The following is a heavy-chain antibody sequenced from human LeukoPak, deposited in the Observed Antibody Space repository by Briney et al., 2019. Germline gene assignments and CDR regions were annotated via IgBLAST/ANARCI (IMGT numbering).Heavy chain of an antibody. CDR3: ARDGGGVSSWVSH. CDR2: ISSSSGYI. CDR1: GFTFSTYS. J-gene: IGHJ4*02. D-gene: IGHD2-8*02. Sequence: GGSLRLSCVASGFTFSTYSMNWVRQAPGKGLEWVSSISSSSGYIYYADSVKGRFTIPRDNAKNSLYLQMNSLRAEDTAVYYCARDGGGVSSWVSHWGQGTLVTVSS. V-gene: IGHV3-21*01.